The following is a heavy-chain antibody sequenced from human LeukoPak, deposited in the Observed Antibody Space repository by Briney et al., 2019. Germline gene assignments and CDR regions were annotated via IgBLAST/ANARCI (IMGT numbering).Heavy chain of an antibody. J-gene: IGHJ3*02. D-gene: IGHD6-6*01. CDR1: GYTFTGYY. CDR2: IYPYSGDT. CDR3: ARDRNSGSSLDI. V-gene: IGHV1-2*02. Sequence: ASVKVSCKASGYTFTGYYIHWVRQAPGQGLEWMGWIYPYSGDTNYAQNFRGRVTMTRDTSISTAFMEQSSLKSDDTAVYYCARDRNSGSSLDIWGQGTMLTVSS.